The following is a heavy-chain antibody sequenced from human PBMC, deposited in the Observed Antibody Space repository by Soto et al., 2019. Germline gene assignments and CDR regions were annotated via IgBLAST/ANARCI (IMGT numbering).Heavy chain of an antibody. CDR2: IIPIFGTA. Sequence: SVKVSCKASGGTFSSYAFRWVRQAPGQELEWMGGIIPIFGTANYAQKLQGRVTITADESTSTAYMELSSVRAEDTAVYYCARAPTIDNYYDSSGYALDIWG. V-gene: IGHV1-69*13. D-gene: IGHD3-22*01. CDR1: GGTFSSYA. J-gene: IGHJ3*02. CDR3: ARAPTIDNYYDSSGYALDI.